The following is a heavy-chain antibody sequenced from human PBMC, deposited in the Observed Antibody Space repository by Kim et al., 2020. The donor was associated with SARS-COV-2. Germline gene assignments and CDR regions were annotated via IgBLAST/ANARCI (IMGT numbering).Heavy chain of an antibody. CDR2: IYYSGST. D-gene: IGHD5-12*01. Sequence: SETLSLTCTVSGGSISSYYWSWIRQPPGKGLEWIGYIYYSGSTNYNPSLKSRVTISVDTSKNQFSLKLSSVTAADTAVYYCARDGGYNSFSTEYFQHWGQGTLVTVSS. V-gene: IGHV4-59*01. J-gene: IGHJ1*01. CDR1: GGSISSYY. CDR3: ARDGGYNSFSTEYFQH.